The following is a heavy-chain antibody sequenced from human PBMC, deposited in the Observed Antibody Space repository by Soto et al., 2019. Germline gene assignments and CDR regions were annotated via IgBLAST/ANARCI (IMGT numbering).Heavy chain of an antibody. CDR3: ARHLNWDFDY. V-gene: IGHV4-39*01. J-gene: IGHJ4*02. CDR2: IYYSGST. Sequence: SETLSLTCTVSGVSIGTDSYYWGWLRQPPEKGLEWIGTIYYSGSTYYNPSLKSRVTISVDTSKNQFSLRLSSVTAADTAVYYCARHLNWDFDYWGQGTPVT. D-gene: IGHD7-27*01. CDR1: GVSIGTDSYY.